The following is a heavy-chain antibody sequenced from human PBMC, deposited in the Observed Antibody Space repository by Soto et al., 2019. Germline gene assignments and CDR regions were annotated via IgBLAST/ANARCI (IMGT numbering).Heavy chain of an antibody. V-gene: IGHV1-18*01. CDR2: ISAYNGNT. CDR3: ARDRNCGGDCYPPDFDY. Sequence: GASVKVSCKASGYTFTSYGISWVRQAPGQGLEWMGWISAYNGNTNYAQKLQGRVTMTTDTSTSTAYMELRSLRSDDTAVYYCARDRNCGGDCYPPDFDYWGQGTLVTVSS. J-gene: IGHJ4*02. CDR1: GYTFTSYG. D-gene: IGHD2-21*01.